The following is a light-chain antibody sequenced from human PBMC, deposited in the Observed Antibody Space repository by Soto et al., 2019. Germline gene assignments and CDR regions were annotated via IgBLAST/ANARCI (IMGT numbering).Light chain of an antibody. CDR3: SSYTSTSALEF. V-gene: IGLV2-14*01. CDR2: DVS. Sequence: QSVLTQPASVSGSPGQSIAISCTGTSSDVGGYNYVSWYQQHPGKAPKLMIYDVSNRPSGVSNRFSGSNSGNTASLTISGLQAEDKADYYCSSYTSTSALEFFG. CDR1: SSDVGGYNY. J-gene: IGLJ7*01.